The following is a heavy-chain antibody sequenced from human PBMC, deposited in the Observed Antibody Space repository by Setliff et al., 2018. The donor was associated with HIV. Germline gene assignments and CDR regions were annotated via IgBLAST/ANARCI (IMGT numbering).Heavy chain of an antibody. V-gene: IGHV1-24*01. D-gene: IGHD3-9*01. CDR2: SDAEDGES. Sequence: ASVKVSCKVSGYPLSELSIHWVRQAPGKGLEWMGGSDAEDGESVYAQKFQDRVTMTEDRSTDTAYMELSSLRPEDTAVYYCATVPLGDWSFDSWGQGTLVTVSS. CDR3: ATVPLGDWSFDS. CDR1: GYPLSELS. J-gene: IGHJ4*02.